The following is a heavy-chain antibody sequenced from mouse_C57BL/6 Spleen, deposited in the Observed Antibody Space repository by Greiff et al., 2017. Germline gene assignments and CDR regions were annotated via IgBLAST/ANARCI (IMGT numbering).Heavy chain of an antibody. CDR2: ISDGGSYT. Sequence: EVQLVESGGGLVKPGGSLKLSCAASGFTFSSYAMSWVRQTPEKRLEWVATISDGGSYTYYPDNVKGRCTISRDNAKNNLYLQMSQLKSEDTALYYCARDRGQLRLFDYWGQGTTLTVSS. CDR3: ARDRGQLRLFDY. D-gene: IGHD3-2*02. CDR1: GFTFSSYA. V-gene: IGHV5-4*01. J-gene: IGHJ2*01.